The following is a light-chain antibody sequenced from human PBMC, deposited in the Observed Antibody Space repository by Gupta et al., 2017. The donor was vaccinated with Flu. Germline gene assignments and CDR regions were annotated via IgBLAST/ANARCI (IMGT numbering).Light chain of an antibody. CDR2: GVT. CDR3: SSCISSSTLV. V-gene: IGLV2-14*01. CDR1: SSDIGSYNY. J-gene: IGLJ2*01. Sequence: QSALTQPASVSGSPGQSITISCTGTSSDIGSYNYVSCYQQHPGQAPKLLIYGVTNRPAGVSNRFSASKSGDTASLTISGLQAEDEADYYCSSCISSSTLVFAGGTKLTVL.